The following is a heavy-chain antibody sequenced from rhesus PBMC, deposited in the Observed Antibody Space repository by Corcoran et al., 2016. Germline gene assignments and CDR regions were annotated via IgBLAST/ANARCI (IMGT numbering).Heavy chain of an antibody. V-gene: IGHV1-111*02. J-gene: IGHJ1*01. Sequence: EVQLVQSGAEVKKPGASVKISCKASGYTFTDYSLHWVRPAPGKGLEWRERLEPEDGKARHAQKFQDRCTITAVTATDTAYMELSSLRSEDTAVYYCATVGYSSSYGEFWGQGALVTVSS. D-gene: IGHD6-43*01. CDR2: LEPEDGKA. CDR3: ATVGYSSSYGEF. CDR1: GYTFTDYS.